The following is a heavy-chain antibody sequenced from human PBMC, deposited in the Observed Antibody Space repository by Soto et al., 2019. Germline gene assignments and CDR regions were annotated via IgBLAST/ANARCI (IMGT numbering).Heavy chain of an antibody. CDR3: ARVDAQWLVDHHYYYGMDV. D-gene: IGHD6-19*01. CDR2: IIPIFGTA. Sequence: ASVKVSCKASGGTFSSYAISWVRQAPGQGLEWMGGIIPIFGTANYAQKFQGRVTITADESTSTAYMELSSLRSEDTAVYYCARVDAQWLVDHHYYYGMDVWGQGTTVTVSS. CDR1: GGTFSSYA. J-gene: IGHJ6*02. V-gene: IGHV1-69*13.